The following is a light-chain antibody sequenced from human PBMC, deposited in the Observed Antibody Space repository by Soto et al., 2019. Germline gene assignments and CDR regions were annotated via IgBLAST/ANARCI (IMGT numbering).Light chain of an antibody. CDR1: SRDVGSYNY. CDR3: SSFTSSNTLV. CDR2: EVR. J-gene: IGLJ3*02. Sequence: QSVLTQPASVSGSPGQSITISCSGSSRDVGSYNYVSWYKQHPGKAPEVMIYEVRKRPSGVSDRFSGSKSGNTASLTISGLQSDDEGDYYCSSFTSSNTLVFGGGTKVTVL. V-gene: IGLV2-14*01.